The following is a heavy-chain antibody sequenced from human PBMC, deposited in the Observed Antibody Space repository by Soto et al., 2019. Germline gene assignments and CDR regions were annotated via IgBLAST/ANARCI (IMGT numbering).Heavy chain of an antibody. J-gene: IGHJ5*02. D-gene: IGHD3-9*01. Sequence: GGSLRLSCAASEFTFSSYGMHWVRQAPGKGLEWVAVIWYDGSNKYYADSVKGRFTISRDNSKNTLYLQMNSLRAEDTAVYYCARDRSGYDILTGLNLNWFDPWGQGTLVTVSS. CDR1: EFTFSSYG. V-gene: IGHV3-33*01. CDR2: IWYDGSNK. CDR3: ARDRSGYDILTGLNLNWFDP.